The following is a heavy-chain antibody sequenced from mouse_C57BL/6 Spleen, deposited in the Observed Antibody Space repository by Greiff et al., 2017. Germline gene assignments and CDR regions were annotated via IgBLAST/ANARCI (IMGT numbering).Heavy chain of an antibody. CDR2: ISDGGSYT. J-gene: IGHJ4*01. Sequence: EVKLMESGGGLVKPGGSLKLSCAASGFTFSSYAMSWVRQTPEKRLEWVATISDGGSYTYYPDNVKGRFTISRDNAKNNLYLQMSHLKSEDTAMYYGARGGNWDEGYYAMDYWGQGTSVTVSS. V-gene: IGHV5-4*03. CDR1: GFTFSSYA. CDR3: ARGGNWDEGYYAMDY. D-gene: IGHD4-1*01.